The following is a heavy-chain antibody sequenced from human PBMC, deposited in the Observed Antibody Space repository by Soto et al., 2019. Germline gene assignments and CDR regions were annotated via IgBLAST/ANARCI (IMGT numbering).Heavy chain of an antibody. Sequence: VQLVESGGGLVQPGKSLRLSCAASGFTFHDYAMHWVRQAPGKGLEWVSGISWNSGSMGYADSVSGRVIISRDNAMNSLYQQMNSLRAEDTALYYCAKDKGYTCNDVAAFDIGGKGTMFTVSS. J-gene: IGHJ3*02. CDR1: GFTFHDYA. CDR3: AKDKGYTCNDVAAFDI. V-gene: IGHV3-9*01. D-gene: IGHD1-20*01. CDR2: ISWNSGSM.